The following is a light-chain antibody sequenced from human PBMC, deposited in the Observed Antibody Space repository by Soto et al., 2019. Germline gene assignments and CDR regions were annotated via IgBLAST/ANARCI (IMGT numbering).Light chain of an antibody. CDR2: GPS. CDR3: QQSYSTPRT. CDR1: QSISSY. J-gene: IGKJ1*01. V-gene: IGKV1-39*01. Sequence: DIQMTQSPSSLSASVGDRVTITCRASQSISSYLNWYQQTPGKAPKLLIYGPSSLQSGVPSRISGSGSGTDFTLTISSLPPEDFATYYCQQSYSTPRTFGQGTKVDSK.